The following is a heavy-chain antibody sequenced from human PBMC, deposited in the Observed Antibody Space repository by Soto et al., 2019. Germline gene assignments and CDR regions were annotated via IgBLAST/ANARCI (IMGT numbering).Heavy chain of an antibody. CDR1: GYTFTGYY. CDR2: INPNSGGT. D-gene: IGHD2-8*01. V-gene: IGHV1-2*02. CDR3: ASPGVKYCTNGVCRYEHDY. J-gene: IGHJ4*02. Sequence: QVQLVQSGAEVKKPGASVKVSCKASGYTFTGYYMHWVRQAPGQGLEWMGWINPNSGGTNYAQKFQGRVTMTRDTSISTGYMELSRLRSDDTAVYYCASPGVKYCTNGVCRYEHDYWGQGTLVTVSS.